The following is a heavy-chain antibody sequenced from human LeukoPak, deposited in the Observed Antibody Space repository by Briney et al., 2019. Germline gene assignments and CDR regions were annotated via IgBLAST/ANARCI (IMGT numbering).Heavy chain of an antibody. CDR3: ARVSVASIWGGNFDF. V-gene: IGHV1/OR15-1*04. CDR1: GYIFTDYY. Sequence: GASVKVSCKASGYIFTDYYMHWVRQAPGQELGWMGRINPNSGGTNYAQKLQGRVTMTTDTSTSTAYMELRSLRSDDTAVYYCARVSVASIWGGNFDFWGQGTLVTVSS. CDR2: INPNSGGT. J-gene: IGHJ4*02. D-gene: IGHD5-12*01.